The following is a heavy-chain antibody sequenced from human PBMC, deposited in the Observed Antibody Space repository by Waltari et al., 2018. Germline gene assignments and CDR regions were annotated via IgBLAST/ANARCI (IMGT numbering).Heavy chain of an antibody. CDR2: IYHSGST. D-gene: IGHD7-27*01. V-gene: IGHV4-38-2*01. Sequence: QVQLQESGPGLVKPSETLSLTCAVSGYSISRGYYWGWIRQPPGKGLEWIGSIYHSGSTYYNPSLKSRVTISVDTSTDTAYMELSSLRSEDTAVYYCAIPDPKWGRDYWGQGTLVTVSS. CDR1: GYSISRGYY. CDR3: AIPDPKWGRDY. J-gene: IGHJ4*02.